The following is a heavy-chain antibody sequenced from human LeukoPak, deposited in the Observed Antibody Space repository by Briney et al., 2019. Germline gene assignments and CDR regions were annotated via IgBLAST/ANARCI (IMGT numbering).Heavy chain of an antibody. J-gene: IGHJ6*03. V-gene: IGHV1-69*01. D-gene: IGHD6-25*01. CDR2: IIPIFGTA. CDR3: ARDWGIAAIYYMDV. Sequence: SVKVSCKASGGTFSSYAISWVRQAPGQGLEWMGGIIPIFGTANYAQKFQGRVTITADESASTAYMELSSLRSEDTAVYYCARDWGIAAIYYMDVWGKGTTVTVSS. CDR1: GGTFSSYA.